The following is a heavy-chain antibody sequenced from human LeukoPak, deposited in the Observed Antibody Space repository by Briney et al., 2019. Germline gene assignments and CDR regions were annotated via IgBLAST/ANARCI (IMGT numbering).Heavy chain of an antibody. CDR2: IYPADSNT. CDR3: ARPRLAAAGSAFDI. V-gene: IGHV5-51*01. Sequence: GESLKISCQGYGYSFTNFCIGWVRQMPGKGLEWMGIIYPADSNTIYNPSFQGQVTISADKSISTAYLQWSNLKASDTAIYYCARPRLAAAGSAFDIRGQGTMVTVSS. CDR1: GYSFTNFC. D-gene: IGHD6-13*01. J-gene: IGHJ3*02.